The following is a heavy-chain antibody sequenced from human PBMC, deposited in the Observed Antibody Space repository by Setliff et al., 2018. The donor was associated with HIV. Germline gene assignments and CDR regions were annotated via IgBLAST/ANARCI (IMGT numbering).Heavy chain of an antibody. V-gene: IGHV5-51*01. CDR1: GYKFTDYW. CDR3: ARPQYHQSSDAFDI. Sequence: GESLKISCKGFGYKFTDYWVGWVRQMPGEGLEWMGVIYGDGSDPRYSPSFQGQVTISVDKSINTAYLRWTSLKASDTALYYCARPQYHQSSDAFDIWGQGTMVTVAS. CDR2: IYGDGSDP. J-gene: IGHJ3*02.